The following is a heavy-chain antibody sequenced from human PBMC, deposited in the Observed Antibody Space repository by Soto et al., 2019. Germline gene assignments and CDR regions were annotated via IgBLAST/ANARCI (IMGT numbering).Heavy chain of an antibody. V-gene: IGHV3-23*01. CDR2: ISGSGGST. CDR3: AKDSGRIAAAGTILDY. D-gene: IGHD6-13*01. J-gene: IGHJ4*02. CDR1: GFTFSSYA. Sequence: SGGSLRLSCAASGFTFSSYAMSWVRQAPGKGLEWVSAISGSGGSTYYADSVKGRFTISRDNSKNTLYLQMNSLRAEDTAVYYCAKDSGRIAAAGTILDYWGQGTLVTVSS.